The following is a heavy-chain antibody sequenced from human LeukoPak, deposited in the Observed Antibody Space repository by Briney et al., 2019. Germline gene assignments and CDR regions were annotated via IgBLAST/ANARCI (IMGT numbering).Heavy chain of an antibody. J-gene: IGHJ3*02. CDR1: GFTFSSYA. Sequence: PGRSLRLSCAASGFTFSSYAMHWVRQAPGKGLEWVAVISYDGSNKYYADSVKGRFTISRDNSKNTLYLQMNSLRAEDTAVYYCARDYWPYGYSSSRDSPHWEFGLKNNDAFDIWGQGTMVTVSS. CDR3: ARDYWPYGYSSSRDSPHWEFGLKNNDAFDI. CDR2: ISYDGSNK. V-gene: IGHV3-30*01. D-gene: IGHD6-13*01.